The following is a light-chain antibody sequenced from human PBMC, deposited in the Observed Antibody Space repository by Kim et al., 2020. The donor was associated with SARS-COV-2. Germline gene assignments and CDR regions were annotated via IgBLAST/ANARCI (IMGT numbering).Light chain of an antibody. V-gene: IGKV1-39*01. J-gene: IGKJ4*01. CDR2: AAS. Sequence: SSIVGGRGTITCPAIQSISSYLNWYPPKPGKAPKVLIYAASSLQSGVPSRFSGRGSGTDFTLTISSLQPEDFATYYWQQSYSTPPPFGGGTKV. CDR3: QQSYSTPPP. CDR1: QSISSY.